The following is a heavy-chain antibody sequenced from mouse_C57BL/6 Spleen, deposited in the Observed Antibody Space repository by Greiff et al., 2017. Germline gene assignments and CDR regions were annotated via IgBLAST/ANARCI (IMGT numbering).Heavy chain of an antibody. CDR1: GYTFTDYE. CDR3: TRRRDFDV. J-gene: IGHJ1*03. V-gene: IGHV1-15*01. CDR2: IDPETGGT. Sequence: QVQLKESGAELVRPGASVTLSCKASGYTFTDYEMHWVKQTPVHGLEWIGAIDPETGGTAYNQKFKGKAILTADKSSSTAYMELRSLTSEDSAVYYCTRRRDFDVWGTGTTVTVSS.